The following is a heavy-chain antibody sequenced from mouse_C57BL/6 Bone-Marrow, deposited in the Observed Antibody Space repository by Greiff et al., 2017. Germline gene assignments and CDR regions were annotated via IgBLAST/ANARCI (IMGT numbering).Heavy chain of an antibody. Sequence: EVMLVEPGGGLVQPGGSLSLSCAASGFTFTDYYMSWVRQPPGKALEWLGFIRNKANGYTTEYSASVKGRFTISRDNLQSILYLPMNERRAEDSAAYYGEKYEPDYYGSSYYALDDWGQGTSVTVSS. CDR1: GFTFTDYY. J-gene: IGHJ4*01. CDR2: IRNKANGYTT. CDR3: EKYEPDYYGSSYYALDD. V-gene: IGHV7-3*01. D-gene: IGHD1-1*01.